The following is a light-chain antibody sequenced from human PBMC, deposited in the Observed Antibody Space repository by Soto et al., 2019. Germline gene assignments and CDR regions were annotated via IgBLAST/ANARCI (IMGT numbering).Light chain of an antibody. CDR3: QQYDSDST. CDR1: KSINRW. CDR2: TAS. J-gene: IGKJ3*01. Sequence: DIRMTQSPSTLSASVGDRVTITCRASKSINRWLAWYQQKPGEAPKLLIYTASTLESGVPSRFSGSGSGTEFTLTINRLQPDDFATYYCQQYDSDSTFGPGTKVDIK. V-gene: IGKV1-5*01.